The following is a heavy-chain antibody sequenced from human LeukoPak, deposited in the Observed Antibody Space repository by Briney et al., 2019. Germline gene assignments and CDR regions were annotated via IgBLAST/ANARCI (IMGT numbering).Heavy chain of an antibody. J-gene: IGHJ4*02. CDR2: INPSGGST. CDR1: GYTFTSYY. V-gene: IGHV1-46*01. Sequence: ASVKVSCKASGYTFTSYYMHWVRQAPGQGLEWMGIINPSGGSTSYAQKFQGRVTMTRDTSTSTVYMELSSLRSEDTAVYYCARDPEGNYDSSRLDYFDYWGQGTLVTVSS. D-gene: IGHD3-3*01. CDR3: ARDPEGNYDSSRLDYFDY.